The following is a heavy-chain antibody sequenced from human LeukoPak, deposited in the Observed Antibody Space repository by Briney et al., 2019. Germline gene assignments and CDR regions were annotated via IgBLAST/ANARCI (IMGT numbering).Heavy chain of an antibody. D-gene: IGHD3-22*01. J-gene: IGHJ6*03. CDR1: GYTFTGYY. V-gene: IGHV1-2*02. CDR2: INPNSGGT. Sequence: ASVKVSCKASGYTFTGYYMHWVRQAPGQGLEWMGWINPNSGGTNYAQKFQGRVTMTRDTSISTAYMELSRLRFDDTAVYYCARGVRYYYDSSGYYMDVWGKGTTVTISS. CDR3: ARGVRYYYDSSGYYMDV.